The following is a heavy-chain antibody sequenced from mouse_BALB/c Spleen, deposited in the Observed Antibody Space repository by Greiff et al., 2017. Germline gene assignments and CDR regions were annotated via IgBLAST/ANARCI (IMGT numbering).Heavy chain of an antibody. V-gene: IGHV1-80*01. Sequence: VQLQQSGAELVRPGSSVKISCKASGYAFSSYWMNWVKQRPGQGLEWIGQIYPGDGDTNYNGKFKGKATLTADKSSSTAYMQLSSLTSEDSAVYFCAREDYDYYYFDYWGQGTTLTVSS. J-gene: IGHJ2*01. D-gene: IGHD2-4*01. CDR2: IYPGDGDT. CDR3: AREDYDYYYFDY. CDR1: GYAFSSYW.